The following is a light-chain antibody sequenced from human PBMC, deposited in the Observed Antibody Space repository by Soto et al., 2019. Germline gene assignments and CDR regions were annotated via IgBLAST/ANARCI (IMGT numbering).Light chain of an antibody. V-gene: IGKV1-27*01. CDR3: QTDTRLIT. CDR2: AAS. J-gene: IGKJ5*01. CDR1: QGISNF. Sequence: DIQMTQSPSSLSASVGDRVTITCRASQGISNFLAWYQQKPGTVPKLLISAASPLQSEVPSRFSGSGSGTDLALTIPSLQPEHVATYYCQTDTRLITFGQGTKLEIK.